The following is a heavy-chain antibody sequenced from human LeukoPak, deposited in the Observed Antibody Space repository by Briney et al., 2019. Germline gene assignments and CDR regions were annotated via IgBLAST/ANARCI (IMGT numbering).Heavy chain of an antibody. V-gene: IGHV4-59*01. CDR1: GGSISSYY. CDR3: ARTGAYSGSYYLDY. J-gene: IGHJ4*02. Sequence: SETLSLTCTVSGGSISSYYWSWIRQPPGKGLEWIGYIYYSGSTNYNPSLKSRVTISVDTPKNQFSLKLSSVTAADTAVYYCARTGAYSGSYYLDYWGQGTLVTVSS. CDR2: IYYSGST. D-gene: IGHD1-26*01.